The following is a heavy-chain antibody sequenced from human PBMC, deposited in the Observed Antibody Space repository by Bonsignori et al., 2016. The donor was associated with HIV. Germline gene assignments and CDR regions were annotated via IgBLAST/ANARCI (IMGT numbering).Heavy chain of an antibody. CDR2: IYYSGST. CDR1: GGSISRSGYY. CDR3: ARHGRGPYYFDS. J-gene: IGHJ4*02. Sequence: QLQLQESGPGLVKPSETMSLTCTVSGGSISRSGYYWGWIRQPPGKGLEWIGTIYYSGSTYYNPSLKSRVTISVDTSKNQFSLKLGSVTAADTALYYCARHGRGPYYFDSWAREPWSPSLQ. D-gene: IGHD3-10*01. V-gene: IGHV4-39*01.